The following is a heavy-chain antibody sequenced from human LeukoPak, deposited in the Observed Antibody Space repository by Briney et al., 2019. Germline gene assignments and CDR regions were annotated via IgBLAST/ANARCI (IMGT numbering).Heavy chain of an antibody. V-gene: IGHV1-18*01. J-gene: IGHJ4*02. CDR3: AREAEQLVPYYFDY. Sequence: ASAKVSCKASGYTFTSYGISWVRQAPGQGLEWMGWISAYNGNTNYAQKLQGRVTMTTDTSTSTAYMELRSLRSDDTAVYYCAREAEQLVPYYFDYWGQGTLVTVSS. CDR2: ISAYNGNT. CDR1: GYTFTSYG. D-gene: IGHD6-13*01.